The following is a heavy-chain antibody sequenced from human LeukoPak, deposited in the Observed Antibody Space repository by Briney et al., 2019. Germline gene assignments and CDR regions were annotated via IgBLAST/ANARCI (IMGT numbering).Heavy chain of an antibody. J-gene: IGHJ3*02. CDR2: ISGSGGST. CDR3: ARVILGSRMPRVLYTAFDI. CDR1: GFTCSSYA. V-gene: IGHV3-23*01. Sequence: GGSLRLSCAASGFTCSSYAMSWVRQAPGKGLEWVSAISGSGGSTYFADSVKGRFTISRDNSKNTLYLQMNSLRAEDTAVYYCARVILGSRMPRVLYTAFDIWGQGTMVTVSS. D-gene: IGHD2-2*02.